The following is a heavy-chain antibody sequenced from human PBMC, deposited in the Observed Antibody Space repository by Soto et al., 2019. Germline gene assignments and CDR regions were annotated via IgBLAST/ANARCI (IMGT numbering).Heavy chain of an antibody. CDR2: IYYSGST. Sequence: SETLSLTCTVSGGSISSYYWSWIRQPPGKGLERIGYIYYSGSTNYNPSLKSRVTISVDTSKNQFSLKLSPVTAADTAVYYCARGGVGNGQQLDYYYYYGMDVWGQGTTVTVSS. J-gene: IGHJ6*02. V-gene: IGHV4-59*01. D-gene: IGHD6-13*01. CDR3: ARGGVGNGQQLDYYYYYGMDV. CDR1: GGSISSYY.